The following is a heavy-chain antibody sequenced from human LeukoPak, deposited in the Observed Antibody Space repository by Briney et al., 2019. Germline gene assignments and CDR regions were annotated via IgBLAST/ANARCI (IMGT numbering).Heavy chain of an antibody. CDR1: GYTFTGYY. J-gene: IGHJ5*02. CDR3: ARGGSGSYFSWLGP. Sequence: ASVKVSCKASGYTFTGYYIHWVRQAPRQGLECVGWINPNSGGTNYAQKFQGRVTMTRDTSISTAYMELSRLRSDDTAVYYCARGGSGSYFSWLGPWGQGTLVTVSS. V-gene: IGHV1-2*02. CDR2: INPNSGGT. D-gene: IGHD3-10*01.